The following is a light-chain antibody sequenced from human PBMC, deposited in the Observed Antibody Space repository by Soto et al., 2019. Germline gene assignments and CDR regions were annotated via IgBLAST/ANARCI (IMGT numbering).Light chain of an antibody. Sequence: QPVLTQPPRASVTTGLRVTISCSGSSSNIGSNTVNWYQQLPGTAPKLLIYSNNQRPSGVPDRFSGSKSGTSASLAISGLQSEDEADYYCAAWDDSLNGYVFGTGTKVTV. CDR1: SSNIGSNT. CDR2: SNN. J-gene: IGLJ1*01. V-gene: IGLV1-44*01. CDR3: AAWDDSLNGYV.